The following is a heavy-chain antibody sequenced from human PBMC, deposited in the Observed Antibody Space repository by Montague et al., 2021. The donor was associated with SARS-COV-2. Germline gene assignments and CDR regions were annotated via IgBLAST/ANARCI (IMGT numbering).Heavy chain of an antibody. Sequence: SETLSLTCTVHGGSISSYYWTWIRQPPGKGLESIGYIHHNGSTKYNPSLKSRVTISVDTSKNQFSLKLSSVSVADTAVYYCARGGGNAAYYSSYTMDVWGQGTTVTVFS. CDR2: IHHNGST. CDR3: ARGGGNAAYYSSYTMDV. V-gene: IGHV4-59*01. D-gene: IGHD4-23*01. J-gene: IGHJ6*02. CDR1: GGSISSYY.